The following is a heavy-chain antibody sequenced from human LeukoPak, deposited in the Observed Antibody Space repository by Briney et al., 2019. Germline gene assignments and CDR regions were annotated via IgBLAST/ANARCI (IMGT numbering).Heavy chain of an antibody. J-gene: IGHJ4*02. V-gene: IGHV1-2*02. Sequence: ASVKVSCKASGYTFTGYYMHWVRQAPGQGLEWMGWINPNSGGTNYAQKFQGRVTMTRDTFISTAYMELSRLRSDDTAVYYCARDSSGSHLGGYWGQGTLVTVSS. D-gene: IGHD3-3*01. CDR2: INPNSGGT. CDR3: ARDSSGSHLGGY. CDR1: GYTFTGYY.